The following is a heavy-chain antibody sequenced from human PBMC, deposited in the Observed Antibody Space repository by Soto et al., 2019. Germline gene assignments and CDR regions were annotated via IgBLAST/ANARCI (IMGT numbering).Heavy chain of an antibody. D-gene: IGHD3-22*01. Sequence: QVQLVQSGAEVKQPGSSVKVSCKASGGTFDNYAITWVRQAPGQGLEWMAGIIPMLDSANYAEQFQDRVTITADESTSTVYMEVSSLRSEDTAVYYCARTYHYDSRGKTYFYYGMDVLGQGTTVTVS. CDR1: GGTFDNYA. CDR3: ARTYHYDSRGKTYFYYGMDV. CDR2: IIPMLDSA. V-gene: IGHV1-69*12. J-gene: IGHJ6*02.